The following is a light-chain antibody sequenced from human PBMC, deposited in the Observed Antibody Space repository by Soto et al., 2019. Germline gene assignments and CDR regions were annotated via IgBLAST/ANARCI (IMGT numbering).Light chain of an antibody. CDR2: LGS. CDR1: QSLLHSNGYNY. V-gene: IGKV2-28*01. Sequence: IVMTQSPLSLPVTPGEPASISCRSSQSLLHSNGYNYLDWYLQKPVQSPQLLIYLGSNRASGVPDRFSGSGSGTDFTLKSSRVEAEDVGVYYCMQALQTPTTFGQGTKVEIK. J-gene: IGKJ1*01. CDR3: MQALQTPTT.